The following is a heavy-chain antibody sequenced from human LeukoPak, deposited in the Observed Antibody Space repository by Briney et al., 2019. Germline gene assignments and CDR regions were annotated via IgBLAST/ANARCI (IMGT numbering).Heavy chain of an antibody. J-gene: IGHJ4*02. D-gene: IGHD6-6*01. Sequence: PSETLSLTCTVSGGSISSSSYYWGWIRQPPGKGLEWIGSIYYSGSAYYNPSLKSRVTISVDTSKNQFSLKLSSVTAADTAVYYCARGGEDAARPIDYWGQGTLVTVSS. CDR1: GGSISSSSYY. CDR3: ARGGEDAARPIDY. V-gene: IGHV4-39*07. CDR2: IYYSGSA.